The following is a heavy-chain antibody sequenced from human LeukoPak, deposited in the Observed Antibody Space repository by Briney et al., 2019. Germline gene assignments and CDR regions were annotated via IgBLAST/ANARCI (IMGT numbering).Heavy chain of an antibody. J-gene: IGHJ4*02. CDR2: ISSSSSYI. D-gene: IGHD3-3*01. V-gene: IGHV3-21*01. Sequence: GGSLRLSCAASGFTFSSYSMNWVRQAPGKGLEWVSSISSSSSYIYYADPVKGRFTISRDNAKNSLYLQMNSLRAEDTAVHYCARDNDFWSGYFPPFGYWGQGTLVTVSS. CDR3: ARDNDFWSGYFPPFGY. CDR1: GFTFSSYS.